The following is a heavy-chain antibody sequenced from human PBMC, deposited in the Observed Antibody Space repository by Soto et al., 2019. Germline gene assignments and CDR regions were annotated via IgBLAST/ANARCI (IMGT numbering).Heavy chain of an antibody. CDR2: ISSRSSYI. CDR1: GFTFSSYG. Sequence: AGGSLRLSCVGSGFTFSSYGLHWVRQAPGKGLEWVSSISSRSSYIYYADSVKGRFTISRDNAKRSLFLQMNTLRAEDTAMYYCASGWQLKDYYAMDVWGQGTTVTVSS. V-gene: IGHV3-21*01. CDR3: ASGWQLKDYYAMDV. J-gene: IGHJ6*02. D-gene: IGHD1-1*01.